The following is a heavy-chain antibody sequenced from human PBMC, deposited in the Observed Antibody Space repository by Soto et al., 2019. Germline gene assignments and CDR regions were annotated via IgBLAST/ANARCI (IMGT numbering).Heavy chain of an antibody. CDR3: VRVEMYAGASTPNFAR. V-gene: IGHV4-39*01. Sequence: SETLSLTCTVSGDSLRSSYHYWGWIRQLPGKGLEWIGSIYYTGNTYYNPSLKSRVSISVDMATNEISLRLRAESIADTAVYYCVRVEMYAGASTPNFARWGQEPWSPSPQ. CDR2: IYYTGNT. D-gene: IGHD1-26*01. J-gene: IGHJ4*01. CDR1: GDSLRSSYHY.